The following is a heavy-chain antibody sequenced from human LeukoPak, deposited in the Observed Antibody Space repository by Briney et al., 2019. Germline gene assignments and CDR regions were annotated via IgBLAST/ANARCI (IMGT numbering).Heavy chain of an antibody. CDR3: ARSPSHWEDFDF. Sequence: GGSLRLSCAASGFTFSSYGMSWVRQAPGKGLEWVSAISGSGGSTYYADSVKGRFTISRDNSKNTLYLQMNSLRAEDTAIYYCARSPSHWEDFDFWGQGNLVTVS. CDR2: ISGSGGST. V-gene: IGHV3-23*01. D-gene: IGHD1-26*01. CDR1: GFTFSSYG. J-gene: IGHJ4*01.